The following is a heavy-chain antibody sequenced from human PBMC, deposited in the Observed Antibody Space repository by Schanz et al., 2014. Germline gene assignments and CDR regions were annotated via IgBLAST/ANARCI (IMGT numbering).Heavy chain of an antibody. CDR3: AGTYCSSTSCYTGYYYMDV. D-gene: IGHD2-2*02. V-gene: IGHV1-18*01. CDR1: GYTFTSYG. J-gene: IGHJ6*03. CDR2: ISAYNGNT. Sequence: QVQLVQSGAELRKPGTSVKVSCKASGYTFTSYGINWVRQAPGQGLEWMGWISAYNGNTNYAQKLQGRVTMTTDTSTSTAYLELRSLRSEDTAVYYCAGTYCSSTSCYTGYYYMDVWGKGTTVTVSS.